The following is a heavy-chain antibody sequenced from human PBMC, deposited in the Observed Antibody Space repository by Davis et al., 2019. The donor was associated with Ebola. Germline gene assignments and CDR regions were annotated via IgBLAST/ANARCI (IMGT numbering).Heavy chain of an antibody. CDR2: INHSGST. Sequence: MPSETLSLTCTVSGGSISSYYWSWIRQPPGKGLEWIGEINHSGSTNYNPSLKSRVTISVDTSKNQFSLKLSSVTAADTAVYYCARGRRYSYGPPRYWGQGTLVTVSS. J-gene: IGHJ4*02. CDR1: GGSISSYY. D-gene: IGHD5-18*01. CDR3: ARGRRYSYGPPRY. V-gene: IGHV4-34*01.